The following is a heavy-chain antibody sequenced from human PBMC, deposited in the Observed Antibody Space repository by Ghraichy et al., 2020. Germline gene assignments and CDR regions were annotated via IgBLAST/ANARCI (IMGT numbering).Heavy chain of an antibody. Sequence: SETLSLTCAVYGGSFSGYYWSWIRQPPGKGLEWIGEINHSGSTNYNPSLKSRVTISVDTSKNQFSLKLSSATAADTAVYYCARGIPTYYDFWSGYYSPVGGMDVWGQGTTVTVSS. D-gene: IGHD3-3*01. V-gene: IGHV4-34*01. CDR3: ARGIPTYYDFWSGYYSPVGGMDV. CDR1: GGSFSGYY. J-gene: IGHJ6*02. CDR2: INHSGST.